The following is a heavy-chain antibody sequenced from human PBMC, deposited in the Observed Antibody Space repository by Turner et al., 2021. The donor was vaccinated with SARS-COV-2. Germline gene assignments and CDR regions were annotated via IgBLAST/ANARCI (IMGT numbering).Heavy chain of an antibody. Sequence: QVQLVESGGGVVQPGRSLRLPCAAPGFTFRSYGMHWVRQAPGKGLEWVAVISYDGSNKYYADSVKGRFTISRDNSKNTLYLQMNSLRAEDTAVYYCAKGLGGYCSGGSCYSGIVDYWGQGTLVTVSS. CDR2: ISYDGSNK. D-gene: IGHD2-15*01. CDR1: GFTFRSYG. V-gene: IGHV3-30*18. CDR3: AKGLGGYCSGGSCYSGIVDY. J-gene: IGHJ4*02.